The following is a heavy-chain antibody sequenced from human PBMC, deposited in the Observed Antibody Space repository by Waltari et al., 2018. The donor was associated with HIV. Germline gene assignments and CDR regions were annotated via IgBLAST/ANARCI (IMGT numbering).Heavy chain of an antibody. V-gene: IGHV1-2*06. Sequence: QVQLVQSGAEVKKPGASVKVSCKASGYTFTGYNLHWVRQAPGQGLEWMGRINPNSGGTNYAQKFQGRVTMTRDTSISTAYMELSRLRSDDTAVYYCARDKGIAVGGGDYWGQGTLVTVSS. CDR3: ARDKGIAVGGGDY. D-gene: IGHD6-19*01. CDR2: INPNSGGT. J-gene: IGHJ4*02. CDR1: GYTFTGYN.